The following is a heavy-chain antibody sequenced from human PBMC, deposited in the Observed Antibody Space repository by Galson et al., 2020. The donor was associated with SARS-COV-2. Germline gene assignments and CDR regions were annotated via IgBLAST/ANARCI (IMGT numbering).Heavy chain of an antibody. J-gene: IGHJ3*02. CDR1: AGSISSYH. D-gene: IGHD1-26*01. Sequence: SETLSLTSTVSAGSISSYHWSWIRQFPGNGLEWIGYIFYSGSTNYNPSLKSRVPISVDTSKNQFSLKLRYVTAADTAVYYCARAPIKGAARDAFDIWGQGTMVTVSS. CDR2: IFYSGST. V-gene: IGHV4-59*01. CDR3: ARAPIKGAARDAFDI.